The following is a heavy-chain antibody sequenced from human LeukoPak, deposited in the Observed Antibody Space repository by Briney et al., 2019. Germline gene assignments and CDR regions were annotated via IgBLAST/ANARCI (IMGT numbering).Heavy chain of an antibody. CDR1: GVTLSTYA. V-gene: IGHV3-23*01. Sequence: GGSLRLSCAASGVTLSTYAMSWARQAPGKGLEWVSGISSSGSGDNTYYADSVKGRFTISRDNSKNTLYLQMNSLRAEDTAVYYCAKGAQQLVYWVDYWGQGTLVTVSS. CDR3: AKGAQQLVYWVDY. J-gene: IGHJ4*02. CDR2: ISSSGSGDNT. D-gene: IGHD6-13*01.